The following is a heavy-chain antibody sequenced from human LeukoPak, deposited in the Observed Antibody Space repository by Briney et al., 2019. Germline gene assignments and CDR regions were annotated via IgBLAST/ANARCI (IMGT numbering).Heavy chain of an antibody. CDR1: GYTFNTYY. Sequence: ASVKVSCKASGYTFNTYYIHWVRQAPGQGLEWMGWISAYNGNTNYAQKLQGRVTMTTDTSTSTAYMELRSLRSDDTAVYYCVSLHPHSSGWYADYYYGMDVWGQGTTVTVSS. CDR3: VSLHPHSSGWYADYYYGMDV. CDR2: ISAYNGNT. J-gene: IGHJ6*02. D-gene: IGHD6-19*01. V-gene: IGHV1-18*04.